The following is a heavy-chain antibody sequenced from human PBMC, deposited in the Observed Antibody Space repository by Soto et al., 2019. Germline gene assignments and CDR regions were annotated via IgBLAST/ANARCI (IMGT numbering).Heavy chain of an antibody. J-gene: IGHJ6*02. D-gene: IGHD4-4*01. V-gene: IGHV1-69*01. CDR2: IIPIFGTA. CDR3: ARVPRGSNYGYIIGYYYYYGMDV. Sequence: QVQLVQSGAEVKKPGSSVKVSCKASGGTFSSYAISWVRQAPGQGLEWMGGIIPIFGTANYAQKFQGRVTITADESTSTAYMELSSLRSEDTAVYYCARVPRGSNYGYIIGYYYYYGMDVWGQGTTVTVSS. CDR1: GGTFSSYA.